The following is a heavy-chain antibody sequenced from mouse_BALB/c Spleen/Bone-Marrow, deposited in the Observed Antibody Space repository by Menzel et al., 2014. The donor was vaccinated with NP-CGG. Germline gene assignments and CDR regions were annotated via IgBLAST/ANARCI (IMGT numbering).Heavy chain of an antibody. J-gene: IGHJ2*01. CDR1: GYTFTSYW. Sequence: QVQLQQSGAELVKPGASVKLPCKASGYTFTSYWMHWVKQRPGQGLEWIGEINPSNGRTNYNEKFKSKATLTVDKSSSTAYMQLSSLTSEDSAVYYCARRTTTVVTTDYWGQGTTLTVSS. CDR3: ARRTTTVVTTDY. D-gene: IGHD1-1*01. V-gene: IGHV1S81*02. CDR2: INPSNGRT.